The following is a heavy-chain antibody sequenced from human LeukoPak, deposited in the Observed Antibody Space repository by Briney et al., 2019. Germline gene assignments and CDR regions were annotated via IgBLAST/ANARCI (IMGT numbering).Heavy chain of an antibody. CDR2: IYTSGST. Sequence: PSQTLSLTCTVSGGSISSGSYYWSWIRQPAGKGLEWIGRIYTSGSTNYNPSLKSRVTISVDTSKNQFSLRLSSLTAADTAVYYCARTFDFYYYYMDVWGKGTTVTVSS. V-gene: IGHV4-61*02. J-gene: IGHJ6*03. CDR3: ARTFDFYYYYMDV. CDR1: GGSISSGSYY. D-gene: IGHD3/OR15-3a*01.